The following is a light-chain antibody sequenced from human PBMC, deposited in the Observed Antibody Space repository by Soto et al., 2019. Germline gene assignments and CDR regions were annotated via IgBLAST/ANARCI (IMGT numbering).Light chain of an antibody. Sequence: QSVLTQPATVSGSPGQSITISCTGTSSDVGGYNYVSWYQQYPGKAPKLIIYEVRNRPSGVSNRFSGSKSGKTATLTISGLQAEDEADYYCSSYTSSSTPVVFGGGTQLTVL. J-gene: IGLJ2*01. CDR2: EVR. CDR3: SSYTSSSTPVV. CDR1: SSDVGGYNY. V-gene: IGLV2-14*01.